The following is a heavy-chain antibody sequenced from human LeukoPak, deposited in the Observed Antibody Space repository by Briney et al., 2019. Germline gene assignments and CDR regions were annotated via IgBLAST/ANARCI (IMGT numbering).Heavy chain of an antibody. D-gene: IGHD6-13*01. CDR1: GXTFSIYS. J-gene: IGHJ6*02. CDR2: ITSDGSYI. V-gene: IGHV3-21*01. CDR3: ARERGYTSSYGMEV. Sequence: PGGSLRLSCAGSGXTFSIYSMNWVRQAPGKGLEWVSSITSDGSYIYYADSVKGRFTISRDNAKNSLFLQMNSLRAEDTAVYYCARERGYTSSYGMEVWGQGTTVTVSS.